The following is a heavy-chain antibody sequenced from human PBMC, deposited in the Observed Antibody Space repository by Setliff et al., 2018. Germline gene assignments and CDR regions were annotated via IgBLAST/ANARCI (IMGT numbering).Heavy chain of an antibody. J-gene: IGHJ5*02. CDR1: GGSFSGYY. Sequence: SETLSLTCAVYGGSFSGYYWSWIRQPPGKGLEWIGSIYRTGTTHYNPSLKNRVTMSVDTSKNQFSLKLSSVTAADTAVYYCAKKDTAMVPRGNWFDPWGQGTLVTVSS. V-gene: IGHV4-34*01. CDR2: IYRTGTT. CDR3: AKKDTAMVPRGNWFDP. D-gene: IGHD5-18*01.